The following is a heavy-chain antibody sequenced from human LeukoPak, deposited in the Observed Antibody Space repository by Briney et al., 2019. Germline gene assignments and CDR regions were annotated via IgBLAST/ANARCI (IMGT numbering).Heavy chain of an antibody. Sequence: SETLSLTCAVSGGSISSSNWWSWVRQPPGKGLEWIGEIYHSGSTNYNPSLKSRVTISVDKSKNQFSLKLSSVTAADTAVYYCARRVRYFDWLSSLHPYYGMDVWGQGTTVTVSS. CDR2: IYHSGST. V-gene: IGHV4-4*02. J-gene: IGHJ6*02. CDR3: ARRVRYFDWLSSLHPYYGMDV. CDR1: GGSISSSNW. D-gene: IGHD3-9*01.